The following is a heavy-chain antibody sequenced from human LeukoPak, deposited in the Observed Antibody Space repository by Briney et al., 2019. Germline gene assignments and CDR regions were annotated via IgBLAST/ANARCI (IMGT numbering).Heavy chain of an antibody. Sequence: EASVKVSCKASGYTFTSYDINWVRQATGQGLEWMGWMNPNSGNTGYAQKFQGRVTMTRNTSISTAYMELSSLRSEDTAVYYCASENYDSVWGSYRYAFDIWGQGTMVTVSS. J-gene: IGHJ3*02. V-gene: IGHV1-8*01. CDR3: ASENYDSVWGSYRYAFDI. CDR1: GYTFTSYD. CDR2: MNPNSGNT. D-gene: IGHD3-16*02.